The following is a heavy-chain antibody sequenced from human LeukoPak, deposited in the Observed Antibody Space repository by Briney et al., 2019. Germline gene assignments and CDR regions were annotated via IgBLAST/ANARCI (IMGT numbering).Heavy chain of an antibody. Sequence: GGSLRLSCAASGFTFSSYAMSWVRQAPGKGLEWVSAISGSGGSTYYADSVKGRFTISRDNSKNTLYLQMNSLRAEDTAVYDCAKGPAAGLGNCWGQGTLVTVSS. J-gene: IGHJ4*02. V-gene: IGHV3-23*01. D-gene: IGHD6-13*01. CDR2: ISGSGGST. CDR3: AKGPAAGLGNC. CDR1: GFTFSSYA.